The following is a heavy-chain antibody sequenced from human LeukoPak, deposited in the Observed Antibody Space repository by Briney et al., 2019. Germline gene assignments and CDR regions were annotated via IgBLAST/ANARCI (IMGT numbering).Heavy chain of an antibody. Sequence: GGSLRLSCAASGFTFSDYWMAWVRQAPGKGLEWVANIKQGGSEKYYVDSVKGRFTISRDNANNSLYLQMNTLRAEDTAVYYCAKGSDYDVSSYYDYWGQGILVSVAS. V-gene: IGHV3-7*01. D-gene: IGHD3-22*01. CDR2: IKQGGSEK. CDR1: GFTFSDYW. J-gene: IGHJ4*02. CDR3: AKGSDYDVSSYYDY.